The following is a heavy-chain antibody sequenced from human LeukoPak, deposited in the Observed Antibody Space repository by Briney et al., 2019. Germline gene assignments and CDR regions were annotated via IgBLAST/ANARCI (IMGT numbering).Heavy chain of an antibody. CDR2: IYWDDDK. CDR3: AHRRAEGSSWESGYFDY. CDR1: LSTNREG. J-gene: IGHJ4*02. D-gene: IGHD6-13*01. Sequence: LSTNREGVGWIRXPPGKALEWLALIYWDDDKRYSPSLKSRLTITKDTSKNRVVLTMTNMDPVDTATYYCAHRRAEGSSWESGYFDYWGQGTLVTVSS. V-gene: IGHV2-5*02.